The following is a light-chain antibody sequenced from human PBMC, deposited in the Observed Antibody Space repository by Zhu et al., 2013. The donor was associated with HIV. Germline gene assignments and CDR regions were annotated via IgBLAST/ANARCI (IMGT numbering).Light chain of an antibody. CDR3: HQYGSSPRT. CDR1: QTVSSNS. V-gene: IGKV3-20*01. CDR2: SAS. J-gene: IGKJ1*01. Sequence: EIVLTQSPGTLSLSSGERVTLSCRASQTVSSNSLAWYQQKPGQTPRLLIYSASSRPTGIPSRFSGSGSGTDFTLTINRLEPDDSAIYYCHQYGSSPRTFGQGT.